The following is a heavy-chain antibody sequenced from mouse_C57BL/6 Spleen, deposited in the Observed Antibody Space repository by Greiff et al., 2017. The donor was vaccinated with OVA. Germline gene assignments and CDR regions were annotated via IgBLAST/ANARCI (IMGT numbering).Heavy chain of an antibody. Sequence: EVKLMESGPGLVKPSQSLSLTCSVTGYSITSGYYWNWIRQFPGNKLEWMGYISYDGSNNYNPSLKNRISITRDTSKNQFFLKLNSVTTEDTATYYCARDRGNLFAYWGQGTLVTVSA. CDR2: ISYDGSN. CDR3: ARDRGNLFAY. V-gene: IGHV3-6*01. D-gene: IGHD3-3*01. J-gene: IGHJ3*01. CDR1: GYSITSGYY.